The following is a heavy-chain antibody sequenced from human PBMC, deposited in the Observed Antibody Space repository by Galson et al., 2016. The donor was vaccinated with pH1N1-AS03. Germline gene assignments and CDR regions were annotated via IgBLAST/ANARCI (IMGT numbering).Heavy chain of an antibody. CDR2: IIPIFGTA. V-gene: IGHV1-69*13. Sequence: SVKVSCKASGGTFSSYAISWVRQAPGQGLEWMGGIIPIFGTANFAQKFQGRVTITADESTSTAYMELSSLRSEDTVVYYCARDSSTSSGGYVLYYYYGMDVWGQGTTVTVSS. CDR1: GGTFSSYA. J-gene: IGHJ6*02. D-gene: IGHD6-19*01. CDR3: ARDSSTSSGGYVLYYYYGMDV.